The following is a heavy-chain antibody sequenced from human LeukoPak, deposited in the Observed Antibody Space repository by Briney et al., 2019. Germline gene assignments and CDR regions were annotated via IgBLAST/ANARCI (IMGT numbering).Heavy chain of an antibody. CDR1: GGSFSGYY. Sequence: SETLSLTCAVYGGSFSGYYWSWIRQSPGKGLEWIGEINHSGSTNYNPSLKSRVTISVDTSKNQFSLKLSSVTAADTAVYYCARGLPLFPPVKGYYMDVWGKGTTVTVSS. V-gene: IGHV4-34*01. CDR2: INHSGST. CDR3: ARGLPLFPPVKGYYMDV. J-gene: IGHJ6*03. D-gene: IGHD2-21*01.